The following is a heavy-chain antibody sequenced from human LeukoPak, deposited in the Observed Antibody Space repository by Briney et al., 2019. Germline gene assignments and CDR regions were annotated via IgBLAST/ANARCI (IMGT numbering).Heavy chain of an antibody. CDR1: GGSISSSSYS. V-gene: IGHV4-39*01. J-gene: IGHJ4*02. D-gene: IGHD5-18*01. CDR3: TRVRDGYSFGYVYF. CDR2: IYYSGST. Sequence: SETLSLTCTVSGGSISSSSYSWGWLRQPPGKGLEWIGSIYYSGSTYYYPSLKSPFTISVDTSQNPFSLKLSSVTAAVTAVYYCTRVRDGYSFGYVYFWGQGTLVTVS.